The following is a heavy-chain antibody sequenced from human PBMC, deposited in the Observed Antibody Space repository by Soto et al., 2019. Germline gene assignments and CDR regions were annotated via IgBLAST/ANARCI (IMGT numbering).Heavy chain of an antibody. CDR1: GYAFTTYG. CDR3: ARGRYGDY. CDR2: ISAHNGNT. D-gene: IGHD1-1*01. J-gene: IGHJ4*02. V-gene: IGHV1-18*01. Sequence: QVHLVQSGAEVKKPGASVKVSCKGSGYAFTTYGITWVRQAPGQGLEWMGWISAHNGNTNYAQKLQGRVTVTRDTSTSTAYRELRSLRSDDRAVYYCARGRYGDYWGQGALVTVS.